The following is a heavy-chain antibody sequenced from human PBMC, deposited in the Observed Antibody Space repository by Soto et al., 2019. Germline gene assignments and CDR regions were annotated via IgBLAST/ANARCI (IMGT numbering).Heavy chain of an antibody. CDR2: IVPLFRTT. J-gene: IGHJ6*02. CDR3: ARGGYSSTWSNLLDRSGLDV. D-gene: IGHD6-13*01. Sequence: QVQLVQSGAEAKKPGSSVKVSCKTSGGTFSSYAISWVRQAPGQGLEWMGGIVPLFRTTNYAQKFQGRVTITADTSTYTVYMELSGLRSGDTAVYYCARGGYSSTWSNLLDRSGLDVXXXGXXXXVSS. CDR1: GGTFSSYA. V-gene: IGHV1-69*06.